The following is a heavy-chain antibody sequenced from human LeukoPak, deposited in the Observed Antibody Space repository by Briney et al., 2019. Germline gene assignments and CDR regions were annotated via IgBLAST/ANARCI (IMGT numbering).Heavy chain of an antibody. V-gene: IGHV3-30*02. D-gene: IGHD6-13*01. J-gene: IGHJ4*02. Sequence: GGSLRLSCAASGFTFSSYGMRWVRQAPGKGLEWVAVIWYDGSNKYYADSVKGRFTISRDNSKNTLYLQMNSLRAEDTAVYYCAKDGGIAAATLDYWGQGTLVTVSS. CDR2: IWYDGSNK. CDR3: AKDGGIAAATLDY. CDR1: GFTFSSYG.